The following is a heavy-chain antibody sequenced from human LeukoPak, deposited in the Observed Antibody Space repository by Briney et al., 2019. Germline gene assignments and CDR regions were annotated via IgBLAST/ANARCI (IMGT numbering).Heavy chain of an antibody. CDR3: ARDGDYYGSGSFQFDS. D-gene: IGHD3-10*01. J-gene: IGHJ4*02. CDR2: ISSSSSYI. CDR1: GFTFSSYS. Sequence: GGSLRLSCAASGFTFSSYSMNWVRQAPGKGLEWVSSISSSSSYIYYADSVKGRFTISRDNAKNSLYLQMNSLRAEDTAVYYCARDGDYYGSGSFQFDSWGQGTLVTVSS. V-gene: IGHV3-21*04.